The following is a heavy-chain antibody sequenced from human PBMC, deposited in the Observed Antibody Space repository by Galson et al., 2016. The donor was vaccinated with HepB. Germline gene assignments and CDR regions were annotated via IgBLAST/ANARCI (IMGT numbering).Heavy chain of an antibody. CDR3: ARDWDGATAYTFDC. Sequence: SLRLSCAASGFIFSDYAMHWVRQAPGKGLEWVALISYDGSYKYYADSVKGRFTISRDNSMDTLYLQMNNLRAEDTAVYYCARDWDGATAYTFDCWGQGTLVTVSS. CDR2: ISYDGSYK. CDR1: GFIFSDYA. J-gene: IGHJ4*02. D-gene: IGHD2-21*01. V-gene: IGHV3-30-3*01.